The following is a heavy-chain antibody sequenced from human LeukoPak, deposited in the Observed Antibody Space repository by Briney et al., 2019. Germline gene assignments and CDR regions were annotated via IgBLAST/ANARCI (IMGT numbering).Heavy chain of an antibody. J-gene: IGHJ4*02. D-gene: IGHD4/OR15-4a*01. CDR3: AREDSGGNSFDY. V-gene: IGHV3-11*01. Sequence: PGGSLRLSCAAAGFTLSDDYVSWSRQAPGKGLEWVAGISNSGFTTYYADSVKGRFTVSRDNAKDSVSMQMDSLRADDTARYYCAREDSGGNSFDYWGQGAPVTVS. CDR1: GFTLSDDY. CDR2: ISNSGFTT.